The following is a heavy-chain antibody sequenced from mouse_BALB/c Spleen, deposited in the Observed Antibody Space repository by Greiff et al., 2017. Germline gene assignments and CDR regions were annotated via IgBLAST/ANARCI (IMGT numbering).Heavy chain of an antibody. CDR3: TSYDGYYFDY. J-gene: IGHJ2*01. CDR2: INPSNGGT. V-gene: IGHV1S81*02. Sequence: GAELVKPGASVKLSCKASGYTFTSYYMYWVKQRPGQGLEWIGEINPSNGGTNFNEKFKSKATLTVDKSSSTAYMQLSSLTSEDSAVYYCTSYDGYYFDYWGQGTTLTVSS. CDR1: GYTFTSYY. D-gene: IGHD2-3*01.